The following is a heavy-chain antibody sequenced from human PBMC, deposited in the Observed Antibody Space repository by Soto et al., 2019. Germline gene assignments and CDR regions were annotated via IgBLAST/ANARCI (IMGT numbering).Heavy chain of an antibody. CDR1: GGSFSGYY. D-gene: IGHD2-21*02. J-gene: IGHJ4*02. CDR2: INHSGST. V-gene: IGHV4-34*01. CDR3: ARALPRGGVCSFDY. Sequence: SETLSLTCAVYGGSFSGYYWSWIRQPPGKGLEWIGEINHSGSTNYNPPLKSRVTISVDTSKNQFSLQLSSVTAADSAVYYCARALPRGGVCSFDYWGQGTLVTVSS.